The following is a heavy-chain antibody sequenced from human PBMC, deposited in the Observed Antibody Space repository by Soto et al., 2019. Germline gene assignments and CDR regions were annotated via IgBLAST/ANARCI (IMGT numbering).Heavy chain of an antibody. CDR2: ISGSGGST. CDR3: TNSDSSYAWGFDY. D-gene: IGHD3-16*01. V-gene: IGHV3-23*01. CDR1: GFTFSSYA. J-gene: IGHJ4*02. Sequence: GGSLRLSCAASGFTFSSYAMSWVRQAPGKGLEWVSAISGSGGSTYYADSVKGRFTISRDNSKNTLYLQMNSLRAEDTAVYYCTNSDSSYAWGFDYWGQGTLVTVSS.